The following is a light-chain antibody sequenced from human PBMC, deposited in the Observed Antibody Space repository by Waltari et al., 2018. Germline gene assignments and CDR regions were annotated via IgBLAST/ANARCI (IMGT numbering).Light chain of an antibody. CDR2: QTN. V-gene: IGLV3-1*01. Sequence: SYDLTQPPSVSVSPGQTASTTCSADKLGHKDVCWYQQREGQSPVLVMFQTNNRPSGIPERFSGSSSGNTVTLTISGAQARDEADYYCHTWDSSIAGVFGGGTKLTVL. CDR3: HTWDSSIAGV. J-gene: IGLJ2*01. CDR1: KLGHKD.